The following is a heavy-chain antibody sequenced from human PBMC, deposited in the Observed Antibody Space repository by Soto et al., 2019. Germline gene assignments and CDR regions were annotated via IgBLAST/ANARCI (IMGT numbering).Heavy chain of an antibody. CDR2: IYHSGST. CDR3: ARDPGIAVAGGLDY. Sequence: QVQLQESGPGLVKPSGTLSLTCAVSGGSISSSNWWSWVRQPPGKGLEWIGEIYHSGSTNYNPSLSSGATVSVGTSKDQFSLKLSSVTAADTAVYYCARDPGIAVAGGLDYWGQGTLVTVSS. V-gene: IGHV4-4*02. CDR1: GGSISSSNW. D-gene: IGHD6-19*01. J-gene: IGHJ4*02.